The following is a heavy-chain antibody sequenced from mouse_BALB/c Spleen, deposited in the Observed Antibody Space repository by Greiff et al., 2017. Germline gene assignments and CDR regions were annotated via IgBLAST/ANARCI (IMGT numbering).Heavy chain of an antibody. CDR1: GFTFSSYW. V-gene: IGHV6-6*02. D-gene: IGHD1-1*01. CDR3: TTLYYGRGYAMDY. Sequence: EVKLMESGGGLVQPGGSMKLSCVASGFTFSSYWMSWVRQSPEKGLEWVAEIRLKSDNYATHYAESVKGKFTISRDDSKSRLYLQMNSLRAEDTGIYYCTTLYYGRGYAMDYWGQGTSVTVSS. J-gene: IGHJ4*01. CDR2: IRLKSDNYAT.